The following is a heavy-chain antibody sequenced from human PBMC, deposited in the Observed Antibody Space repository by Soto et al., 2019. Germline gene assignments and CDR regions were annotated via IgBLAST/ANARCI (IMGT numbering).Heavy chain of an antibody. Sequence: QVQLVQSGAEVKKPGSSVKVSCKASGGTFISYTISWVRQAPGQGLEWLGRIIPILGTANYAQKLQGRVTITADKSTSTAYMELSSLRSDDTAVYYCAITTIAARSGYYYYYMDVWGKGTTVTVSS. CDR2: IIPILGTA. D-gene: IGHD6-6*01. V-gene: IGHV1-69*08. CDR3: AITTIAARSGYYYYYMDV. CDR1: GGTFISYT. J-gene: IGHJ6*03.